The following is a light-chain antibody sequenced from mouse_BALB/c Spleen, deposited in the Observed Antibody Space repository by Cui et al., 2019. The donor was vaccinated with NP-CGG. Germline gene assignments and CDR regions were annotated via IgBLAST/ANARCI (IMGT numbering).Light chain of an antibody. CDR1: TGAVTTGNY. J-gene: IGLJ1*01. CDR2: GTN. V-gene: IGLV1*01. CDR3: ALWYSNHWV. Sequence: QAVVSQEYALTTSPGEKVTLTFRSSTGAVTTGNYANWVQEKPNHLFTGLIGGTNNRTPGVPARFSGSLIGDKAALTITGARAEDEAIYFCALWYSNHWVFGGGTKLTVL.